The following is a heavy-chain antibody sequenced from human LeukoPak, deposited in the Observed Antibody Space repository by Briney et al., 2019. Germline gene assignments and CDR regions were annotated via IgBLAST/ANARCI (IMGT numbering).Heavy chain of an antibody. Sequence: SETLSLTCTVSGGSISSYYWSWIRQPPGKGLEWIGYIHYSGTTNYNPSLKSRVTISVDTSKNQFSLKLRSVTAADTAVYYCARGELLIDYWGQGTLVTVSS. J-gene: IGHJ4*02. CDR3: ARGELLIDY. CDR2: IHYSGTT. V-gene: IGHV4-59*01. D-gene: IGHD1-7*01. CDR1: GGSISSYY.